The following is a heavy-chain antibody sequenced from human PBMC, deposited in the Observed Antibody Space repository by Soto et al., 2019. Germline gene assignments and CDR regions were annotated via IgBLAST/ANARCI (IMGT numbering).Heavy chain of an antibody. V-gene: IGHV4-4*02. D-gene: IGHD5-12*01. CDR1: GDSITNDRW. CDR3: TANGYYSLDY. CDR2: IYHSGRT. J-gene: IGHJ4*02. Sequence: QVQLQESGPGLVKPSGTLSLTCSVSGDSITNDRWWSWVRQPPGKGLEWIGEIYHSGRTNYNPSLKSRVIISVDKSKNNYSLTLSSVTAADTVVYFCTANGYYSLDYWGQGSLVPVSS.